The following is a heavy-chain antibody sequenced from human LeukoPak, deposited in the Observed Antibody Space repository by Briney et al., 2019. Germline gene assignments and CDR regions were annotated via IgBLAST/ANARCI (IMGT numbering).Heavy chain of an antibody. V-gene: IGHV4-39*02. CDR1: GGSVSSSSFY. J-gene: IGHJ4*02. CDR2: VSYTGRT. Sequence: KPSETLSLTCTVSGGSVSSSSFYWGWVRQTPGKGLEWIASVSYTGRTFPSPSLKSRVTMSVDTSNNHFSLKLSSVTAADTAVYYCARRFLAGNCFDYWGQGALVTVPS. CDR3: ARRFLAGNCFDY. D-gene: IGHD3-3*01.